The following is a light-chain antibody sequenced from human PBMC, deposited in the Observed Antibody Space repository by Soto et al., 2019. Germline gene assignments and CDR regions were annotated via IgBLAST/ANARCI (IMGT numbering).Light chain of an antibody. J-gene: IGKJ1*01. CDR3: HQYNSYPWT. CDR2: KAS. Sequence: DIQMTQSPSTLSASVGDRVTITCRASQSISSWLAWYQQKPGKAPKLLIYKASSLESGVPSRFSGSGSGKEFTLTISSLQPDDFATYYCHQYNSYPWTFGQGTKVEIK. V-gene: IGKV1-5*03. CDR1: QSISSW.